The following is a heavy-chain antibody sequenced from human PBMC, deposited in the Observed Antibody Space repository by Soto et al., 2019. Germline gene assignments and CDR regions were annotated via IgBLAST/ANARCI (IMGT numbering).Heavy chain of an antibody. CDR2: IKSKTDGGTT. CDR1: GFTFSNAW. Sequence: PGGSLRLSCAASGFTFSNAWMSWVRQAPGKGLEWVGRIKSKTDGGTTDYAAPVKGRFTISRDDSKNTLYLQMNGLKTEDTAVYYCTTDRANTYYYGSGSYGYWGQGTLVTVSS. D-gene: IGHD3-10*01. J-gene: IGHJ4*02. V-gene: IGHV3-15*01. CDR3: TTDRANTYYYGSGSYGY.